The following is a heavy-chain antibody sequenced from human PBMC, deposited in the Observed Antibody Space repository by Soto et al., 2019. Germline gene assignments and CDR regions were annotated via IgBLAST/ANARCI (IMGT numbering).Heavy chain of an antibody. Sequence: SETRSLTCTVSGGSISSSSYYWGWIRQPPGKGLEWIGSIYYSGSTYYNPSLKSRVTISVDTSKNQFSLKLSSVTAADTAVYYCARHVDDFWSGYPNWFDPWGQGTLVTVSS. D-gene: IGHD3-3*01. CDR3: ARHVDDFWSGYPNWFDP. V-gene: IGHV4-39*01. CDR1: GGSISSSSYY. CDR2: IYYSGST. J-gene: IGHJ5*02.